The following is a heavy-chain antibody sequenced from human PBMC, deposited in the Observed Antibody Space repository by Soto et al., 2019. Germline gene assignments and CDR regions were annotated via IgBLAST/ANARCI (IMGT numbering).Heavy chain of an antibody. J-gene: IGHJ5*02. V-gene: IGHV4-39*01. CDR3: ARSPKVLIWFGARRGWFAP. Sequence: PSETLSVTCTVSGYSVSIISYYWGWIRHPPGNLLEWIGNVYYSGSTYYNPSLKIRVIISIDTSKNQISLKLSSVTAADTAVYYCARSPKVLIWFGARRGWFAPWGQGTLVTVSS. CDR1: GYSVSIISYY. D-gene: IGHD3-10*01. CDR2: VYYSGST.